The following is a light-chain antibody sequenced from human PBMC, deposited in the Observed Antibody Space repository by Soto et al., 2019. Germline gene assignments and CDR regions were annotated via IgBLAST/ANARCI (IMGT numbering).Light chain of an antibody. J-gene: IGKJ1*01. Sequence: EIVLTQSPGTLPLSPGERATLSCRASQSVYSNFLAWYQQKPGQAPRVLIYGASSRATGIPDRFSGSASGTDFTLTSSRLEPEDFAMYYCQRYGVSWKFGHGTKVEIK. CDR1: QSVYSNF. CDR2: GAS. V-gene: IGKV3-20*01. CDR3: QRYGVSWK.